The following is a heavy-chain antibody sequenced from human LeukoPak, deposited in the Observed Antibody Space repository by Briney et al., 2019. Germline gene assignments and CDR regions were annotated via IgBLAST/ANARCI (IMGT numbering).Heavy chain of an antibody. CDR1: GFSLSTSGVG. Sequence: SGPTLVKPAQTLTLTCTFSGFSLSTSGVGVGWIRQPPGKALEWLAFIYWDDDKRYSPSLKSRLTITKDTSKNQVVLTMTNMDPVDTATYYCAHSEDYYGSVDAFDVWGQGTMVTVSS. CDR2: IYWDDDK. V-gene: IGHV2-5*02. D-gene: IGHD3-10*01. J-gene: IGHJ3*01. CDR3: AHSEDYYGSVDAFDV.